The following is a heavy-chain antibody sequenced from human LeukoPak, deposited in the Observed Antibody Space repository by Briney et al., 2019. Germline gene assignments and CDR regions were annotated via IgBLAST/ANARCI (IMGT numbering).Heavy chain of an antibody. CDR1: GGSISSSSYY. V-gene: IGHV4-39*07. CDR3: VRFDTSGYYCPY. D-gene: IGHD3-22*01. CDR2: IYYSGST. J-gene: IGHJ4*02. Sequence: TETLFLTCTVSGGSISSSSYYWGWIRQPPGKGLEWIGSIYYSGSTYYNPSLKSRVIISLDTSKNQFSLKMSSVTAADTALFYCVRFDTSGYYCPYWGQGTLLTVSS.